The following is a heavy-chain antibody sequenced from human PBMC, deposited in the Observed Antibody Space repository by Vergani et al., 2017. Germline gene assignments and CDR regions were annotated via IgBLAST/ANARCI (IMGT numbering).Heavy chain of an antibody. V-gene: IGHV3-21*01. D-gene: IGHD3-3*01. J-gene: IGHJ6*03. CDR3: ARSDFWSGYTPKYYYYYYMDV. CDR1: GFTFSSYS. CDR2: ISSSSSYI. Sequence: EVQLVESGGGLVKPGGSLRLSCAASGFTFSSYSMNWVRQAPGKELEWVSSISSSSSYIYYADSVKGRFTISRDNAKNSLYLQMNSLRAEDTAVYYCARSDFWSGYTPKYYYYYYMDVWGKXP.